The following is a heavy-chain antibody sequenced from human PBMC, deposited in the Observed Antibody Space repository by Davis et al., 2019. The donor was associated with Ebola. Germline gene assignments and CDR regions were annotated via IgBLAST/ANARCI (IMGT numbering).Heavy chain of an antibody. V-gene: IGHV3-49*04. CDR2: IRSKAYGGTT. J-gene: IGHJ4*02. D-gene: IGHD5-18*01. CDR1: GFTFGDYA. Sequence: GESLKISCTASGFTFGDYAMSWVRQAPGTGLEWVGFIRSKAYGGTTEYAASVKGRFTISRDDSKSIAYLQMNSLKTEDTAVYYFTRAVQLWGQGTLVTVSS. CDR3: TRAVQL.